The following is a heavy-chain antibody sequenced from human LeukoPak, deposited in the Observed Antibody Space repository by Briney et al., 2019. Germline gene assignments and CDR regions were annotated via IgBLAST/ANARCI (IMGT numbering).Heavy chain of an antibody. CDR1: GFTVSSNY. CDR3: ARGSGSYPSHYFDY. D-gene: IGHD1-14*01. CDR2: IYSGGST. J-gene: IGHJ4*02. V-gene: IGHV3-53*01. Sequence: PGGSLRLSCAASGFTVSSNYISWVRQAPGKGLEWVSVIYSGGSTYYADSVKGRFTISRDNSKNTLYLQMNSLRAEDTAVYYCARGSGSYPSHYFDYWGQGTLVTVSS.